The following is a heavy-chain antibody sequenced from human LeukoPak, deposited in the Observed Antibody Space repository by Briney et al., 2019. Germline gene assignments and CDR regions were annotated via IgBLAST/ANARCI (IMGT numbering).Heavy chain of an antibody. CDR2: INAGNGNT. J-gene: IGHJ4*02. D-gene: IGHD5-18*01. CDR3: ATEDSYGHEVWY. CDR1: GYTFTSYA. V-gene: IGHV1-3*01. Sequence: ASVKVSCKASGYTFTSYAMHWVRQAPGQRLEWMGWINAGNGNTKYSQKFQGRVTITRDTSASTAYMELSSLRSEGTAVYYCATEDSYGHEVWYWGQGTLVTVSS.